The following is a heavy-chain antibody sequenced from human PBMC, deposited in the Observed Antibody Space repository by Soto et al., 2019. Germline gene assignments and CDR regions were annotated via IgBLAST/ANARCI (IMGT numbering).Heavy chain of an antibody. CDR3: AMSGLYYYDSTTNPRSYYGMDV. CDR1: GFTFSSYA. V-gene: IGHV3-30-3*01. J-gene: IGHJ6*01. D-gene: IGHD3-22*01. Sequence: QVQLVESGGGVVQPGRSLRLSCAASGFTFSSYAMHWVRQAPGKGLEWVAVISYDGSNKYYADSVKGRFTISRDNSKNPLYLQRNSLRAEDTAVYYCAMSGLYYYDSTTNPRSYYGMDVW. CDR2: ISYDGSNK.